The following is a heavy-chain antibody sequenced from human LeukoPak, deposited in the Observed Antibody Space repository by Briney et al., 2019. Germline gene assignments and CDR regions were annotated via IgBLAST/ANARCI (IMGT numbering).Heavy chain of an antibody. V-gene: IGHV1-2*02. CDR1: GYTFTGYY. CDR3: ARMEYSSSSGETSLDY. CDR2: INPNSGGT. Sequence: ASVKVSCKASGYTFTGYYMHWVRQAPGQGLEWMGWINPNSGGTNYAQKFQGRVTMTRDTSISTAYMELSRLRSDDTAVYYCARMEYSSSSGETSLDYWGQGTLVTVSS. J-gene: IGHJ4*02. D-gene: IGHD6-6*01.